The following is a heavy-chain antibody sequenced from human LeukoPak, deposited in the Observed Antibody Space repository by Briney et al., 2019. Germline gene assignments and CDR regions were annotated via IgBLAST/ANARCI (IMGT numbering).Heavy chain of an antibody. CDR2: ISGSGGST. J-gene: IGHJ5*02. CDR1: GFTFSSYA. Sequence: GGSLRLSCAASGFTFSSYAMSWVRQAPGKGLEWVSAISGSGGSTYYADSVKGRFTISRDNSKNTLYLQMNSLRAEDTAVYYCARDPRWLTPDCTSTSCYENYFDPWGQGTLVTVSS. D-gene: IGHD2-2*01. CDR3: ARDPRWLTPDCTSTSCYENYFDP. V-gene: IGHV3-23*01.